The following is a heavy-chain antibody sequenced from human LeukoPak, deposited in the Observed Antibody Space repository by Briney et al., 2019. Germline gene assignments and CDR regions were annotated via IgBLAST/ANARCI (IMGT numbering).Heavy chain of an antibody. Sequence: PGGSLRLSCAASGFIFSNFGMHWVRQASGKGLEWVTFIRYDGTNKYYADSVKGRFTISRDNSKNTLYLQMNSLRLEDTAVYYCAKVEMSTSPGGIDYWGQGTLVTVSS. CDR1: GFIFSNFG. CDR3: AKVEMSTSPGGIDY. CDR2: IRYDGTNK. V-gene: IGHV3-30*02. J-gene: IGHJ4*02. D-gene: IGHD5-24*01.